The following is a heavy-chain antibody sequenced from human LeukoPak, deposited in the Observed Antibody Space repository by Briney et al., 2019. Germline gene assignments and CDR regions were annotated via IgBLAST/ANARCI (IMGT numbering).Heavy chain of an antibody. Sequence: GASVKVSCKVSGYTLTELSMHWVRQAPGKGLEWMGGFDPEDGETIYAQKFQGRVTMTEDTSTDTAYMELSSLRSEDTAVYYCATSLQQLDTFDYWGQGTLVTVSS. J-gene: IGHJ4*02. CDR1: GYTLTELS. CDR3: ATSLQQLDTFDY. CDR2: FDPEDGET. V-gene: IGHV1-24*01. D-gene: IGHD6-13*01.